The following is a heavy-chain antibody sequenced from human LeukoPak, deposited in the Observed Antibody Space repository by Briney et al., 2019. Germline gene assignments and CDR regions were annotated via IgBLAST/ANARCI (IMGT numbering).Heavy chain of an antibody. CDR2: INPNGGGT. D-gene: IGHD1-26*01. CDR1: GYTFTSYG. CDR3: AREVRSGNAFDI. J-gene: IGHJ3*02. Sequence: ASVKVSCKASGYTFTSYGISWVRQAPGQGLEWMGWINPNGGGTNYAQKFQGRVTMTRDTSISTAYMELSRLRSDDTAVYYCAREVRSGNAFDIWGQGTMVTVSS. V-gene: IGHV1-2*02.